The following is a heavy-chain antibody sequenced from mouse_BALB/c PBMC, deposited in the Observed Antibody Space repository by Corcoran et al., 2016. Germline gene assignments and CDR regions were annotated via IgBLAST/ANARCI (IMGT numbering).Heavy chain of an antibody. CDR2: VNPYNGGT. D-gene: IGHD1-1*01. CDR3: TREGLTTVVAPFDY. CDR1: GYTFTDYY. V-gene: IGHV1-19*01. J-gene: IGHJ2*01. Sequence: EVQLQQSGPELVKPGASVKMSCKASGYTFTDYYMDWVKQSHGESFEWIGRVNPYNGGTSYNQKFKGKATLTVDKSSSTAYMELNSLTSEDSAIYYCTREGLTTVVAPFDYWGQGTTLTVSS.